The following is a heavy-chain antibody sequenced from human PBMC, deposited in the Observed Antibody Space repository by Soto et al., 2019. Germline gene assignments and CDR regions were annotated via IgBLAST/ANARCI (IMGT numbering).Heavy chain of an antibody. CDR3: AKDPPSQKLQPDFGMAV. D-gene: IGHD2-15*01. CDR1: GLTFSTSA. J-gene: IGHJ6*02. V-gene: IGHV3-23*01. Sequence: TGGSLRLSCAASGLTFSTSAMSWVRQAPGKGLEWVSLISASGRYTDYADSVKGRFTMSRDNSKSAVYLQMTSLRGDDTAVYYCAKDPPSQKLQPDFGMAVWGQGTTVTVSS. CDR2: ISASGRYT.